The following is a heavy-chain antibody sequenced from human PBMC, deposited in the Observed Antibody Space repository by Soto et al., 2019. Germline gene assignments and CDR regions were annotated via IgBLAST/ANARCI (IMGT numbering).Heavy chain of an antibody. V-gene: IGHV1-18*01. J-gene: IGHJ6*03. CDR3: ARVDTAMADDYYYYYYMDV. CDR1: GYTFTSYG. Sequence: ASVKVSCKASGYTFTSYGISWVRQAPGQGLEWMGWISAYNGNTNYAQKLQGRVTMTTDTSTSTAYMELRSLRSDDTAVYYCARVDTAMADDYYYYYYMDVWGKGTTVTVSS. CDR2: ISAYNGNT. D-gene: IGHD5-18*01.